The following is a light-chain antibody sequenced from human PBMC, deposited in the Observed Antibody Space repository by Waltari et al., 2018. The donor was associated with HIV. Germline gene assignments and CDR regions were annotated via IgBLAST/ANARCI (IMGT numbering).Light chain of an antibody. CDR3: GTWDTTLSAVV. J-gene: IGLJ2*01. CDR1: HSNIGTNY. V-gene: IGLV1-51*01. CDR2: DND. Sequence: QSLLTQPPSVSAAPGQIVTISCSGTHSNIGTNYISWNQHLPGTAPKLIIYDNDKRPSGLPDRFSGSKSGTSATLGVSGLQTGDEADYFCGTWDTTLSAVVFGGGTKLTVL.